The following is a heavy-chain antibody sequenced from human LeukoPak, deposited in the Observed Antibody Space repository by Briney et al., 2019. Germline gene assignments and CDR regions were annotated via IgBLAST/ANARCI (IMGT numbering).Heavy chain of an antibody. V-gene: IGHV3-21*01. CDR3: ARGGGAMGPSDAFDI. J-gene: IGHJ3*02. CDR2: ISSSSSYI. Sequence: PGGSLRLSCAASGFTFSSYSMNWVRQAPGKGLEWVSSISSSSSYIYYADSVKGRFTISRDNAKKSLYLKMNSLRAEDTSVYYCARGGGAMGPSDAFDIWGQGTMVTVSS. CDR1: GFTFSSYS. D-gene: IGHD5-18*01.